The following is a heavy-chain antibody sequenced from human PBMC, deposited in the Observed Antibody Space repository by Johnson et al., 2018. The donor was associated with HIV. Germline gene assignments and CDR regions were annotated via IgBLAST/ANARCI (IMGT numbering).Heavy chain of an antibody. Sequence: VQLLESGGGLVQPGGSLRLSCVASGFTVNSNFMSWVRQAPGKGLEWVSVIYSGGNADYADYVKGRFTITRDNYKNTLYLQMNSLRVEDTAVYYCARACNDAFDIWGQGTLVTVSS. CDR1: GFTVNSNF. D-gene: IGHD2/OR15-2a*01. J-gene: IGHJ3*02. CDR2: IYSGGNA. CDR3: ARACNDAFDI. V-gene: IGHV3-66*01.